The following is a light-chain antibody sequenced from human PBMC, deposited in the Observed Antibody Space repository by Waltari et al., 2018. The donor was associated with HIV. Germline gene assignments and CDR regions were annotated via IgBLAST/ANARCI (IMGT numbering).Light chain of an antibody. CDR3: AAWDDNLSGWV. V-gene: IGLV1-47*01. Sequence: QSVLTQPPSASGTPGQSVTISCSGSSSNIGSNYVYWYQQLPGTDPKLLIYRNNQRPSGVPDRFSGFKSGTSASLAISGLRSEDEADYYCAAWDDNLSGWVFGGGSKLTIL. CDR1: SSNIGSNY. J-gene: IGLJ3*02. CDR2: RNN.